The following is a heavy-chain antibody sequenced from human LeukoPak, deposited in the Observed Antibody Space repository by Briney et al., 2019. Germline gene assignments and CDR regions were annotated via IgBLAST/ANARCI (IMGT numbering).Heavy chain of an antibody. CDR1: GGSISSGGYY. CDR2: IYYSGST. V-gene: IGHV4-31*03. D-gene: IGHD2-15*01. CDR3: ARGYCSGGSCGGIDY. Sequence: SQTLSLTRTVSGGSISSGGYYWSWIRQHPGKGLEWIGYIYYSGSTYYNPSLKSRVTISVDTSKNQFSLKLSSVTAADTAVYYCARGYCSGGSCGGIDYWGQGTLVTVSS. J-gene: IGHJ4*02.